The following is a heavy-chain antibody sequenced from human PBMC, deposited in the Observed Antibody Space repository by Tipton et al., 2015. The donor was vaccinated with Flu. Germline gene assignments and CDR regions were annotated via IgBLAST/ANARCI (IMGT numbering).Heavy chain of an antibody. CDR2: INHSGST. V-gene: IGHV4-34*01. J-gene: IGHJ4*02. D-gene: IGHD3-10*01. CDR1: GGSFSGYY. Sequence: TLSLTCAVYGGSFSGYYWSWIRQPPGKGLEWIGEINHSGSTNYNPSLKSRVTISVDTSKNQFSLKLSSVTAADTAVYYCARGLYGSGSNQRRYFDSWGQGTLVTVSS. CDR3: ARGLYGSGSNQRRYFDS.